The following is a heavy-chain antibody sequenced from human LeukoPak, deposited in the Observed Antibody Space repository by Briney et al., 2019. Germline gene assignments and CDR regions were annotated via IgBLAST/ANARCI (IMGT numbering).Heavy chain of an antibody. V-gene: IGHV1-58*02. CDR2: IVVGSGNT. D-gene: IGHD2/OR15-2a*01. CDR3: AADDLNIGY. J-gene: IGHJ4*02. Sequence: ASVKVSCKASGFTFSSSAIQWVRQARGQRLEWIGWIVVGSGNTNFAQRFKERVTITRDMSTSTAYMELNSLRSEDTAVYYCAADDLNIGYWGQGTLVPSPQ. CDR1: GFTFSSSA.